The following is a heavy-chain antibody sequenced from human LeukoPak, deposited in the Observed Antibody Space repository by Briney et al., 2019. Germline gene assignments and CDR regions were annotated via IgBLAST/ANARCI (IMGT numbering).Heavy chain of an antibody. CDR3: ATQKYGDYYFDY. J-gene: IGHJ4*02. CDR1: GPTVTNFW. CDR2: IFPGDSET. Sequence: GESLKISCQVSGPTVTNFWITWVRQMPGKGLEWMGVIFPGDSETRYSPSLQGQVTISVDEDSRTAFLQWTSLKASDTAMYYCATQKYGDYYFDYWGQGTLVTVSS. V-gene: IGHV5-51*01. D-gene: IGHD2-21*02.